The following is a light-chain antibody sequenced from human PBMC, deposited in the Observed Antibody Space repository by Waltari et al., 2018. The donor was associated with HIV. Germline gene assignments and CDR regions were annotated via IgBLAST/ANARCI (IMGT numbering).Light chain of an antibody. CDR2: SAS. Sequence: IQVTQSPSSLSAYTGDTVIITCRASQHIRNDLNWYLYKPGTSPRLLIYSASGLQSGVPSGFTASGSGTEFNFTISGLQSEDCATYYCQQSHEPPLTFGGGTKVEIK. CDR1: QHIRND. CDR3: QQSHEPPLT. V-gene: IGKV1-39*01. J-gene: IGKJ4*01.